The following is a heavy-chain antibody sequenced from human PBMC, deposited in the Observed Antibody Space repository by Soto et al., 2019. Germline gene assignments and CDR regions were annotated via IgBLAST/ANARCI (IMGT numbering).Heavy chain of an antibody. CDR3: ARHSSDSCSTAYCFDY. CDR2: IFYSGST. J-gene: IGHJ4*01. CDR1: GGSMSRHY. D-gene: IGHD2-2*01. Sequence: PSETLSLTCTVSGGSMSRHYWSWIRQSPGKGLEWIGFIFYSGSTSYNPSLKSRVTISIDTSKNQFSVNLNSVTAADTAMYYCARHSSDSCSTAYCFDYWGYGTLVSVSS. V-gene: IGHV4-59*08.